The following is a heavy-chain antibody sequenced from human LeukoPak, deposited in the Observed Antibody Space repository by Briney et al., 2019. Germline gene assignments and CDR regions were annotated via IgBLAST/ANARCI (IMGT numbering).Heavy chain of an antibody. CDR1: GFTFSSYG. Sequence: PGGSLRLSCAASGFTFSSYGMHWVRQAPGKGLEWVAVISYDGSNKYYADSVKGRFTIPRDNSKNTLYLQMNSLRAEDTAMYYCATLTGGDYWGQGTLVTVSS. V-gene: IGHV3-30*03. CDR3: ATLTGGDY. CDR2: ISYDGSNK. D-gene: IGHD1-26*01. J-gene: IGHJ4*02.